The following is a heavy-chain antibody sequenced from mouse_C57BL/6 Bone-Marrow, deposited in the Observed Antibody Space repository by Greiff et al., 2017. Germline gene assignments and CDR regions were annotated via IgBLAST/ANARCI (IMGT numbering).Heavy chain of an antibody. CDR2: IDPSDSYT. CDR3: GRGLQYYFGD. CDR1: GYTFTSYW. V-gene: IGHV1-59*01. D-gene: IGHD6-1*01. Sequence: VQLQQPGAELVRPGTSVKLSCKASGYTFTSYWMHWVKQRPGQGLEWIGVIDPSDSYTNYNQKFKGKATLTVDTSSSTAYMQLSSLTSEDSAVYYYGRGLQYYFGDWGQGATVTVAS. J-gene: IGHJ2*01.